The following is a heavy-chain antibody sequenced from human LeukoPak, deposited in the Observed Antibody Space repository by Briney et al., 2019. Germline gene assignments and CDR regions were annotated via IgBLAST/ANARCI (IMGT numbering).Heavy chain of an antibody. CDR2: INHSEST. CDR3: ASAKPHTLYDILTGYFPPTNHYFDY. J-gene: IGHJ4*02. Sequence: PSETLSLTCAVYGGSFSGYYWSSIRQPPAKGLEWIGEINHSESTNYNPSLKSRVTISVNTSKNQFSLKLSSVTAADTAVYYWASAKPHTLYDILTGYFPPTNHYFDYWGQGTLVTVSS. V-gene: IGHV4-34*01. CDR1: GGSFSGYY. D-gene: IGHD3-9*01.